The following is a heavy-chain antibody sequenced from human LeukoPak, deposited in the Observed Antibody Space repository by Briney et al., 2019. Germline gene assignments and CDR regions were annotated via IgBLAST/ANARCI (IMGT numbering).Heavy chain of an antibody. CDR3: ARGLHGDYGYFDY. CDR2: VNPHNGDT. D-gene: IGHD4-17*01. J-gene: IGHJ4*02. Sequence: ASVKVSCKASGYTFIGYYLHWVRQAPGQGLEWMGWVNPHNGDTNYAQKFQGRVTMTRDTSITTAYMELSRLKSDDTAVYYCARGLHGDYGYFDYWGQGTLVTVSS. CDR1: GYTFIGYY. V-gene: IGHV1-2*02.